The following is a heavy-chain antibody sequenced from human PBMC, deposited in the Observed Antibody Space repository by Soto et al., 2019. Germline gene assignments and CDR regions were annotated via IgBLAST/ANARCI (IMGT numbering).Heavy chain of an antibody. V-gene: IGHV5-10-1*01. CDR1: GYRFTRYW. Sequence: VESLATRRSSPGYRFTRYWIIWVPQIPGKGAECMARIDPSDSYTNYSPSFQGHVTISADKSISTAYLQWSSLKASDTAMYYCARRERYCSSTSCSYSYHYGMDVWGQGTTVTVSS. CDR3: ARRERYCSSTSCSYSYHYGMDV. J-gene: IGHJ6*02. D-gene: IGHD2-2*01. CDR2: IDPSDSYT.